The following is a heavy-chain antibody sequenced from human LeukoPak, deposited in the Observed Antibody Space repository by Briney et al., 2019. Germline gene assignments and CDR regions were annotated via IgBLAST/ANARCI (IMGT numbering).Heavy chain of an antibody. D-gene: IGHD3-16*02. CDR2: INHSGST. V-gene: IGHV4-34*01. CDR1: GGSFSGYY. J-gene: IGHJ4*02. CDR3: ARGPPYDYIWGSYRSSFDY. Sequence: SETLSLTCAVYGGSFSGYYWSWIRQPPGKGLEWIGEINHSGSTNYNPSLKSRVTISVDTSKNQFSLKLSSVTAEDTAVYYCARGPPYDYIWGSYRSSFDYWGQGTLVTVSS.